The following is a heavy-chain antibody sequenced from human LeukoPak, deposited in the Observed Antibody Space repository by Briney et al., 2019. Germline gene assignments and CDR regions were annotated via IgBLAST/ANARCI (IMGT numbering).Heavy chain of an antibody. CDR1: GGSISSGGYY. CDR3: ARDPAKCGGDCYSV. CDR2: IYYSGST. Sequence: SQTLSLTCTVSGGSISSGGYYWSWIRQHPGKGLEWIGYIYYSGSTYYNPSLKSRVTISVDTSENQFSLKLSSVTAADTAVYYCARDPAKCGGDCYSVWGQGTLVTVSS. V-gene: IGHV4-31*03. D-gene: IGHD2-21*02. J-gene: IGHJ1*01.